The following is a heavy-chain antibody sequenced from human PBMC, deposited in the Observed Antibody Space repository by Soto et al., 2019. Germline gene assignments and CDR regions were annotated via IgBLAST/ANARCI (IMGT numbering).Heavy chain of an antibody. CDR2: IYYSGST. J-gene: IGHJ4*02. Sequence: PSETLSLTCTVSGGSISSSSYYWGWIRQPPGKGLEWIGSIYYSGSTYYNPSLKSRVTISVDTSKNQFSLKLSSVTAADTAVYYCARHTPVPLPIGYTMIVVVGPSGFDYWGQETLVTISS. CDR1: GGSISSSSYY. V-gene: IGHV4-39*01. CDR3: ARHTPVPLPIGYTMIVVVGPSGFDY. D-gene: IGHD3-22*01.